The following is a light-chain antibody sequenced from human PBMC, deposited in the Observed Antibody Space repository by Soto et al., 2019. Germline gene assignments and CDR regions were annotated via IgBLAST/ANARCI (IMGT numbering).Light chain of an antibody. CDR3: SSYTSSSTYV. CDR2: DVS. J-gene: IGLJ1*01. Sequence: QSVLTQPASVSGSHGQSITISCTGTSSDVGGYNYVSWYQQHPGKAPKLMIYDVSNRPSGVSNRFSGPKSGNTASLTISGLQAEDEADYYCSSYTSSSTYVFGTGTKFTV. CDR1: SSDVGGYNY. V-gene: IGLV2-14*01.